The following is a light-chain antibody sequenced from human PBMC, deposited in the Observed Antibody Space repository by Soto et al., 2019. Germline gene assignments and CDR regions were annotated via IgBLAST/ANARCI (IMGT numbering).Light chain of an antibody. CDR3: QSYDSSLRGVV. CDR2: GNS. J-gene: IGLJ2*01. CDR1: SSNIGAGYD. Sequence: QSALTQPPSVSRAPGQRVTISCTGSSSNIGAGYDVHWYQQLPGTAPKLLIYGNSNRPSGVPDRFSGSKSGTSASLAITGLQAEDEADYYCQSYDSSLRGVVFGGGTKLT. V-gene: IGLV1-40*01.